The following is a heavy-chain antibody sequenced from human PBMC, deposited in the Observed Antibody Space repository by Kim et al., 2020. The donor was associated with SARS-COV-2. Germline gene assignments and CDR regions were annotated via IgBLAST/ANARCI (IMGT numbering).Heavy chain of an antibody. V-gene: IGHV3-30*18. J-gene: IGHJ2*01. CDR3: AKDPGCSGGSCYSRWYF. D-gene: IGHD2-15*01. CDR1: GFTFSSYG. Sequence: GGSLRLSCAASGFTFSSYGMHWVRQAPGKGLEWVAVISYDGSNKYYADSVKGRFTISRDNSKNTLYLQMNSLRAEDTAVYYCAKDPGCSGGSCYSRWYF. CDR2: ISYDGSNK.